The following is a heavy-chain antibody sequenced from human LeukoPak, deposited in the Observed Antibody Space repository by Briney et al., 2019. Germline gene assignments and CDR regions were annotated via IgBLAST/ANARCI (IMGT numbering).Heavy chain of an antibody. Sequence: PSETLSLTCAVYGGSFSGYYWSWIRQPPGKGLEWIGEINHSGSTNYNPSLKSRVTISVDTSKNQFSLKLSSVTAADTAVYCCAREKRTILLRPSDSSGYSRPFDYWGQGTLVTVSS. D-gene: IGHD3-22*01. V-gene: IGHV4-34*01. CDR1: GGSFSGYY. J-gene: IGHJ4*02. CDR2: INHSGST. CDR3: AREKRTILLRPSDSSGYSRPFDY.